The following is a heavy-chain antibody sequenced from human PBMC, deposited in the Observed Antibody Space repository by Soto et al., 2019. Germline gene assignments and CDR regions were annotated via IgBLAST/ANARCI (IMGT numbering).Heavy chain of an antibody. D-gene: IGHD6-13*01. V-gene: IGHV3-30-3*01. J-gene: IGHJ6*02. CDR3: ARAPPRGIAAPGTWGSGMDV. Sequence: QVQLVESGGGVVQPGRSLRLSCAASGFSFSSYALYWVRQAPGKGLEWVALISYNGIDEYYADSVKGRFTISRDSSTNTLSLQMNSLRGEDTAVYYCARAPPRGIAAPGTWGSGMDVWCQGTTVTVSS. CDR2: ISYNGIDE. CDR1: GFSFSSYA.